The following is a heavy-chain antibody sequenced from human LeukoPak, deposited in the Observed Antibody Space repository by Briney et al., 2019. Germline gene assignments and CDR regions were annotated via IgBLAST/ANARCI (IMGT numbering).Heavy chain of an antibody. CDR1: GYIFTSYN. CDR3: ARAARIAAAGTDYYYYYYMDV. CDR2: INPSGGST. Sequence: VASVKVSCKASGYIFTSYNIYWVRQAPGQGLEWMGIINPSGGSTNYAQKFQGRVTITRNTSISTAYMELSSLRSEDTAVYYCARAARIAAAGTDYYYYYYMDVWGKGTTVTVSS. V-gene: IGHV1-46*01. D-gene: IGHD6-13*01. J-gene: IGHJ6*03.